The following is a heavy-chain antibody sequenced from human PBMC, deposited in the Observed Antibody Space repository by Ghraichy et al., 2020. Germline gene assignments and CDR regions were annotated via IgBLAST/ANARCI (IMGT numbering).Heavy chain of an antibody. CDR2: ISCSGGDT. D-gene: IGHD6-13*01. Sequence: GGSLRLSCAASGFIFSSYAMSWVRQAPGKGLEWVSGISCSGGDTYYADSVKGRFTISRDNSKNTLYLQMHSLRAEDTAVYYCAKGIAAGTSTISYFYDGMDLWGQATTVTVSS. CDR3: AKGIAAGTSTISYFYDGMDL. J-gene: IGHJ6*02. V-gene: IGHV3-23*01. CDR1: GFIFSSYA.